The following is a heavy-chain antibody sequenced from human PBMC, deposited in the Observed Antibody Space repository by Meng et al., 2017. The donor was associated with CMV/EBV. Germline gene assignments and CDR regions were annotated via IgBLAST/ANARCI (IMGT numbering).Heavy chain of an antibody. CDR1: GFTFDDHT. Sequence: GGSLRLSCAASGFTFDDHTMHWVRQAPGKGLEWVSLISWDGGSTYYADSVKGRFTISRDNSKNSLYLQMNSLRTEDTALYYCAKEVFGTEGATYFDYWGQGTLVTVSS. J-gene: IGHJ4*02. V-gene: IGHV3-43*01. CDR3: AKEVFGTEGATYFDY. D-gene: IGHD1-1*01. CDR2: ISWDGGST.